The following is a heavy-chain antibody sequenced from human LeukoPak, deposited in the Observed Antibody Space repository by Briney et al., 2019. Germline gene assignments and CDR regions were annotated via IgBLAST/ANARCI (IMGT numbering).Heavy chain of an antibody. J-gene: IGHJ6*03. CDR2: ISTYNGNT. D-gene: IGHD3-3*01. V-gene: IGHV1-18*01. CDR1: GYSFSNYG. Sequence: ASVKVSCKPSGYSFSNYGISWVRQAPGRGLEWMGWISTYNGNTNYAQKFQGRVTMTTDTSTSTAYMELRSLRFDDTAVYYCARVFTIFGVVITYYMDVWGKGTTVTVFS. CDR3: ARVFTIFGVVITYYMDV.